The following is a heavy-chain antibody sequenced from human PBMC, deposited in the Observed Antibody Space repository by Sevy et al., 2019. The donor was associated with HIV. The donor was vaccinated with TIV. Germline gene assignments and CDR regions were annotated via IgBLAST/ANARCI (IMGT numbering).Heavy chain of an antibody. D-gene: IGHD1-7*01. CDR3: AKDRIWELGDAFDI. V-gene: IGHV3-23*01. CDR1: GFTFSSYA. J-gene: IGHJ3*02. Sequence: GGSLRLSCAASGFTFSSYAMSWVRQAPGKGLEWVSGLSGNGGSTNYADSVKGRFTLSRDNSKNTVYLQMNNLRAEDTAIYFCAKDRIWELGDAFDIWGQGTMVTVSS. CDR2: LSGNGGST.